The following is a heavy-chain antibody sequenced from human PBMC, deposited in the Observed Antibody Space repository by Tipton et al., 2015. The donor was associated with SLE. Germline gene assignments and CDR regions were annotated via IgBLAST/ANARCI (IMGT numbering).Heavy chain of an antibody. Sequence: SLRLSCAASGFTFSSYAMSWVCQAPGKGLEWVSAISGSGGSTYYADSVKGRFTISRDNSKNTLYLQMNSLRAEDTAVYYCAKFGPYTANSGGREFDYWGQGTLVTVSS. D-gene: IGHD6-19*01. CDR2: ISGSGGST. J-gene: IGHJ4*02. CDR3: AKFGPYTANSGGREFDY. CDR1: GFTFSSYA. V-gene: IGHV3-23*01.